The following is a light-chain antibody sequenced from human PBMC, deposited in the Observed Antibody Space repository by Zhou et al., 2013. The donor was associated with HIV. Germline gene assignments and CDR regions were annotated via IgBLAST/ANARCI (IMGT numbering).Light chain of an antibody. J-gene: IGKJ2*01. Sequence: EIVLTQSPGTLSLSPGERATLSCRASQSVSSRYLAWYQQRPGQAPRVLIYDTSSRATGIPDRFSGSGSGTDFTLTISSLQSEDFAVYYCQQYNNWPPYTFGQGTKLEIK. CDR3: QQYNNWPPYT. V-gene: IGKV3-20*01. CDR2: DTS. CDR1: QSVSSRY.